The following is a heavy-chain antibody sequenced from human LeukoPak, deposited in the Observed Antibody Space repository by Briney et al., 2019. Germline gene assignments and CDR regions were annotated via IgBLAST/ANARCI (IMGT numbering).Heavy chain of an antibody. CDR1: GGSFSGYY. V-gene: IGHV4-34*01. CDR2: INHSGST. J-gene: IGHJ4*02. D-gene: IGHD5-12*01. Sequence: ASETLPLTCAVYGGSFSGYYWSWIRQPPGKGLEWIGEINHSGSTNYNPSLKSRVTVSVDTSKNQFSLKLSSVTAADTAVYYCARGYIVATDWGQGTLVTVSS. CDR3: ARGYIVATD.